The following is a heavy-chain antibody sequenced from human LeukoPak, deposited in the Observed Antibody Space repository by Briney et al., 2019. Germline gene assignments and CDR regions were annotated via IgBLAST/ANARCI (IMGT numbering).Heavy chain of an antibody. V-gene: IGHV1-69*06. CDR1: GGTFSSYA. CDR2: IIPIFGTA. D-gene: IGHD3-22*01. J-gene: IGHJ4*02. Sequence: ASVKVSCKASGGTFSSYAISWVRQAPGQGLEWMGGIIPIFGTANYAQKFQGRVTITADKSTSTAYMELSSLRSEDTAVYYCARYDSRLYYFDYWGQGTLVTVSS. CDR3: ARYDSRLYYFDY.